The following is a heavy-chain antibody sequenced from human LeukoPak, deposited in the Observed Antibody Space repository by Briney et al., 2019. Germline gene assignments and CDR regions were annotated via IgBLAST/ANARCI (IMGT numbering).Heavy chain of an antibody. D-gene: IGHD6-6*01. CDR1: GFTFSAHY. Sequence: GGSLRLSCAASGFTFSAHYMSWIRQAPGRGLEWVSYISNDGITINYADSVKGRFTVSGDNAKNSLYLQMNSLRVEDTAVYYCVRTARLSDYWGQGTLVTVSS. J-gene: IGHJ4*02. V-gene: IGHV3-11*04. CDR3: VRTARLSDY. CDR2: ISNDGITI.